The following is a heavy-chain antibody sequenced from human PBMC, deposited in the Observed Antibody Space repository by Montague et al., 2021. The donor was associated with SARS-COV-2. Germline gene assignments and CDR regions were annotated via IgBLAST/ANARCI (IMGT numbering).Heavy chain of an antibody. CDR3: ARDSVLFGKNYYDSRGDAFDI. V-gene: IGHV3-30*04. J-gene: IGHJ3*02. CDR1: GFTFSSYA. D-gene: IGHD3-22*01. CDR2: ISYDGTIK. Sequence: SLRLSCAASGFTFSSYAMQWVRQAPGKGLEWVAVISYDGTIKYYADSVKGRFTISRDNSKNTLYMEMNSLRAEDTAVYYCARDSVLFGKNYYDSRGDAFDIWGQGTMVTVSS.